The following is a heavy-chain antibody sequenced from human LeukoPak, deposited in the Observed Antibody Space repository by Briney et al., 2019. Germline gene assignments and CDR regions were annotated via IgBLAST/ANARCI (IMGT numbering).Heavy chain of an antibody. CDR1: GGSISSTTYY. J-gene: IGHJ4*02. CDR2: INYSGTT. Sequence: PSETLSLTCSVSGGSISSTTYYWGWIRQPPGKGLEWIATINYSGTTHYNPSLKSRVTISVDTSKNQFSLKLSSVTAADTAVYYCARHGGWFTMIVVVIKVVDYWGQGTLVTVSS. CDR3: ARHGGWFTMIVVVIKVVDY. D-gene: IGHD3-22*01. V-gene: IGHV4-39*01.